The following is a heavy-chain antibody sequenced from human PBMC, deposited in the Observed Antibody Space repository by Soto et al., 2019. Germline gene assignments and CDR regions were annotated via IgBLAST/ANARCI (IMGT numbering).Heavy chain of an antibody. J-gene: IGHJ4*02. CDR2: INHSGST. V-gene: IGHV4-34*01. Sequence: SETLSLTCAVYGGSFSGYYGSWIRQPPGKGLEWIGEINHSGSTNYNPSLKSRVTISVDTSKNQFSLKLSSVTAADTAVYYCARGHRNIVVVPAAKLNRGPFDYWGQGTLVTVSS. D-gene: IGHD2-2*01. CDR1: GGSFSGYY. CDR3: ARGHRNIVVVPAAKLNRGPFDY.